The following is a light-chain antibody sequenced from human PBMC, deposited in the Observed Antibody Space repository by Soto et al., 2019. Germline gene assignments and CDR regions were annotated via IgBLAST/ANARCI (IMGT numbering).Light chain of an antibody. CDR3: QQYDSLPTLFN. J-gene: IGKJ3*01. CDR2: DAS. Sequence: DIQMTQSPSSLAASVGDRLTITCQASQDISNYLNWYQQKPGKAPKLLIYDASNLETGVPSRFSGSGSGTAFTFTISSLQPEDVATYYCQQYDSLPTLFNFGPGTSGYQ. CDR1: QDISNY. V-gene: IGKV1-33*01.